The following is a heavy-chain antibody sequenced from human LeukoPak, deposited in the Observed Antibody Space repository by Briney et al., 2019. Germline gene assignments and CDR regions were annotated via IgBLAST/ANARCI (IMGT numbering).Heavy chain of an antibody. CDR3: ANTYCSGGSCYWAFDY. Sequence: GGSLRLSCAASGFTLSSYSMNWVRQAPGKVLEWVSSISSSIDYIYYADSMKGRFTISRDNAKNSLYLQMNSLRAEDTAVYYCANTYCSGGSCYWAFDYWGQGTLVTVSS. CDR1: GFTLSSYS. V-gene: IGHV3-21*01. D-gene: IGHD2-15*01. J-gene: IGHJ4*02. CDR2: ISSSIDYI.